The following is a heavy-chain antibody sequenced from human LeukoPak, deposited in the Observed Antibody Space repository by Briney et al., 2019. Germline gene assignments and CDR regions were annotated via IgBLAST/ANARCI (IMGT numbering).Heavy chain of an antibody. D-gene: IGHD2-15*01. V-gene: IGHV1-69*15. CDR3: ARDCSGGSCYSPAHVWYFDY. CDR2: IIPIFGTA. CDR1: GGTFSSYA. Sequence: SVKVSCKASGGTFSSYAISWVRQAPGQGLEWMGRIIPIFGTANYAQKFQGRVTITADESTSTAYMELSSLRSEDTAVYYCARDCSGGSCYSPAHVWYFDYWGQGTLVTVSS. J-gene: IGHJ4*02.